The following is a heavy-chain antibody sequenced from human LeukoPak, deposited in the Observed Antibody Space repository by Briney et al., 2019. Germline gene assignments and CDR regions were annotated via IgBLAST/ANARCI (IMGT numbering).Heavy chain of an antibody. Sequence: ASLKVSCKASGYTFTSYGITWVRQAPGKGLEWVGWISPFNGNTDYAQKFQGRVSLTTDTSTNTTYMELKSLRSDDTAVYYCASSSNYDYVWGSYRFDYWGQGTLVTVSS. CDR2: ISPFNGNT. D-gene: IGHD3-16*02. CDR3: ASSSNYDYVWGSYRFDY. J-gene: IGHJ4*02. V-gene: IGHV1-18*01. CDR1: GYTFTSYG.